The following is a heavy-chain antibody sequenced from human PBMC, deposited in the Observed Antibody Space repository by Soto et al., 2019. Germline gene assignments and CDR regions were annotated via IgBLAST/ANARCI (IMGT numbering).Heavy chain of an antibody. D-gene: IGHD3-22*01. CDR1: RFTFSSYT. V-gene: IGHV3-21*03. J-gene: IGHJ3*02. Sequence: GGSLRLSCSASRFTFSSYTMNWVRQAPGKGLEWVSSISSSTTYIYYADSVKGRFTISRDNAKNSLYLQVNSLRAEDTAVYYCARDFDSSGYYGPVGAFDIWGQGTMVTVS. CDR2: ISSSTTYI. CDR3: ARDFDSSGYYGPVGAFDI.